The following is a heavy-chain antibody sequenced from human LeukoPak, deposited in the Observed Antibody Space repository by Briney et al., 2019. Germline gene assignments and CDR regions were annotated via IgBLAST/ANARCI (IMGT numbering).Heavy chain of an antibody. CDR1: GYTFTGYY. CDR2: INPNSGGT. V-gene: IGHV1-2*06. CDR3: ARVRGWSSQFDAFDI. Sequence: ASVKVSCKASGYTFTGYYMHWVRQAPGQGLEWMGRINPNSGGTNYAQKFQGRVTMTRDTSISTAYMELSRLRSDDTAVYYCARVRGWSSQFDAFDIWSQGTMVTVSS. J-gene: IGHJ3*02. D-gene: IGHD3-3*01.